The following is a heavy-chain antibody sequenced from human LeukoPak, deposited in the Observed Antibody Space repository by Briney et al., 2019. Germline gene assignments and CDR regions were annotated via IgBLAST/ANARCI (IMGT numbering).Heavy chain of an antibody. Sequence: GGSLRLSCAASGFTFSRYGMYWVRQAPGMGLEWVAFIQYDAINQFYADSVKGRFTISRDNGKNTLYLQMNSLGAEGTAVYYCAKDQAGAWGQGTRVTVSS. V-gene: IGHV3-30*02. D-gene: IGHD1-26*01. CDR3: AKDQAGA. CDR1: GFTFSRYG. CDR2: IQYDAINQ. J-gene: IGHJ5*02.